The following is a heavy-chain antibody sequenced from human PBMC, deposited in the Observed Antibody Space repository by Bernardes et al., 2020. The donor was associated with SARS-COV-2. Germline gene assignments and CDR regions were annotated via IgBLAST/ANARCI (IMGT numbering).Heavy chain of an antibody. CDR3: AKDAYYYDSSGYYYRGLGY. CDR1: GFTFSSYA. Sequence: GGSLRLSCAASGFTFSSYAMSWVRQAPGKGLEWVSAISGSGGSTYYADSVKGRFTISRDNSKNTLYLQMNSLRAEDTAVYYCAKDAYYYDSSGYYYRGLGYWGQGTLVTVSS. CDR2: ISGSGGST. V-gene: IGHV3-23*01. J-gene: IGHJ4*02. D-gene: IGHD3-22*01.